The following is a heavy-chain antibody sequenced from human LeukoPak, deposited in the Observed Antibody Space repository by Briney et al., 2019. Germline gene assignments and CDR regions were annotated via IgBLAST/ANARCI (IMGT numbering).Heavy chain of an antibody. V-gene: IGHV4-39*01. CDR3: ARQPKSCTPGVFITGKACWFDP. Sequence: PSETLSLTCTVSGGSISSGHYYWAWIPPSPGKGLEWIGSIYYSGITYSNPSLQSRVTISVDTSKNQFSLNLRSVTATDTTVYYCARQPKSCTPGVFITGKACWFDPWGQGIVVTVSS. CDR1: GGSISSGHYY. CDR2: IYYSGIT. D-gene: IGHD3-10*01. J-gene: IGHJ5*02.